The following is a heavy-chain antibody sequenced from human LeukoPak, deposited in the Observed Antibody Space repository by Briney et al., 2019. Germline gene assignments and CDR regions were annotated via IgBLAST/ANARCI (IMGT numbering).Heavy chain of an antibody. CDR2: IYYSGTT. V-gene: IGHV4-39*01. CDR1: GDSITSSLYY. CDR3: ARRDGSGTYRGWFDP. J-gene: IGHJ5*02. Sequence: SETLSLTCTVSGDSITSSLYYWGWIRQPPGKGLEWIGSIYYSGTTYYNPSLMSRVTMSVDTSKNQFSLRLSSVTAADTAVYYCARRDGSGTYRGWFDPWGQGTLVTVSP. D-gene: IGHD3-10*01.